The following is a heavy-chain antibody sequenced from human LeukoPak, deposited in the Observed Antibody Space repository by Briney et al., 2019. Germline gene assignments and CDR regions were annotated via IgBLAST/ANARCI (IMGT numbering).Heavy chain of an antibody. D-gene: IGHD3-22*01. CDR2: IYYSGST. CDR3: ARADRSNYYDSSGYFDY. CDR1: GGSISSYY. J-gene: IGHJ4*02. V-gene: IGHV4-59*07. Sequence: PSDTLSLTCTVSGGSISSYYWSWIRQPPGKGLEWIGYIYYSGSTNYNPSLKSRVTISVDTSKNQFSLKLSSVTAADTAVYYCARADRSNYYDSSGYFDYWGQGTLVTVSS.